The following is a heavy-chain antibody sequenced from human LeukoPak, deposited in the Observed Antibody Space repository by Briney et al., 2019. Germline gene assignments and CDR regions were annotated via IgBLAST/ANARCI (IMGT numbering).Heavy chain of an antibody. D-gene: IGHD5-18*01. CDR1: GFTFSSYG. J-gene: IGHJ5*02. Sequence: HPGGSLRLSCAASGFTFSSYGMHCVRQAPGKGLEWVAVISYDGSNKYYADSVKGRFTISRDNSKNTLYLQMNSLRAEDTAVYYCAKHTAMVSWGQGTLVTVSS. CDR3: AKHTAMVS. CDR2: ISYDGSNK. V-gene: IGHV3-30*18.